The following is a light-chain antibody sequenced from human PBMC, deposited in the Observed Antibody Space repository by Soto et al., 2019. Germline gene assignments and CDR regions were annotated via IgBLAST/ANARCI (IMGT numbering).Light chain of an antibody. CDR3: QPRYGSL. V-gene: IGKV3-20*01. CDR2: GTS. CDR1: QSVTSNY. Sequence: EIVLTQSPGTLSLSPGERATLSCRASQSVTSNYLAWYQQKPGQAPRLLIYGTSSRATGIPDRFSGSGSGTDFTLSISRLVPEETGVYDCQPRYGSLFAGGNKVDIK. J-gene: IGKJ4*01.